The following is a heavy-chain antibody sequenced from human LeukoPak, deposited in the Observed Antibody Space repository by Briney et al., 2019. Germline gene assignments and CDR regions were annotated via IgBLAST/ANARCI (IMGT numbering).Heavy chain of an antibody. D-gene: IGHD5-24*01. CDR2: TYPRNSDT. Sequence: GESLKISCKGSGYTLTNYWIAWVRQMPGRGLECMGITYPRNSDTRYSPSFQGQVTISADKSVNTAYLQWSSLKASDTAMYYCARHLDGYNPFDYWGQGTLVTVSS. V-gene: IGHV5-51*01. CDR3: ARHLDGYNPFDY. CDR1: GYTLTNYW. J-gene: IGHJ4*02.